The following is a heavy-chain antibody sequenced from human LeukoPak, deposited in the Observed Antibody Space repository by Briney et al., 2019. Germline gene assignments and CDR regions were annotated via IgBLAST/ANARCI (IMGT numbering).Heavy chain of an antibody. CDR1: GDSVSSKNGA. V-gene: IGHV6-1*01. Sequence: SQTLSLTCGISGDSVSSKNGAWNWIRQSPSRGLEWVGRTYYRSKWYDDYAMSLQGRISISPDTSKNQFSLHLYSVTPEDTAVYYCARDVGTTGRYTFDYWGQGILVTVSS. CDR2: TYYRSKWYD. J-gene: IGHJ4*02. D-gene: IGHD1-14*01. CDR3: ARDVGTTGRYTFDY.